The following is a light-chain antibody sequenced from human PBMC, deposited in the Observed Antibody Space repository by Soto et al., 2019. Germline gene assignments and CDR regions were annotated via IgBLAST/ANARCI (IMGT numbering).Light chain of an antibody. CDR1: SSNIGSNY. Sequence: QSVLTQPPSASGTPGQRVTISCSGSSSNIGSNYVYWFQQLPGTAPKLLIYTDNQRPSGVPDRFSGSKSGTSGSLAISGLRYEDEADYYCAAWDDSLSGVVFGGGTKLTVL. CDR2: TDN. V-gene: IGLV1-47*02. J-gene: IGLJ2*01. CDR3: AAWDDSLSGVV.